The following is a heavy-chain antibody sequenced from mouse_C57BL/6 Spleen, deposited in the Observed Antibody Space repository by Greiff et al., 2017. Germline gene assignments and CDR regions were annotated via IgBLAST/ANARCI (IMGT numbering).Heavy chain of an antibody. D-gene: IGHD3-2*02. CDR2: IDPANGNT. CDR3: ARSGQLRFAWFAY. J-gene: IGHJ3*01. V-gene: IGHV14-3*01. CDR1: GFNIKNTY. Sequence: EVKLVESVAELVRPGASVKLSCTASGFNIKNTYMHWVKQRPEQGLEWIGRIDPANGNTKYAPKFQGKATITADTSSNTAYLQLSSLTSEDTAIYYCARSGQLRFAWFAYWGQGTLVTVSA.